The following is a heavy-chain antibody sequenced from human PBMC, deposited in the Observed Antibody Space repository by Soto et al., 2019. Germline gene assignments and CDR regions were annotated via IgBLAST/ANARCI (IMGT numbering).Heavy chain of an antibody. CDR2: IYYSGST. Sequence: SETLSLTCTVSGGSISSSSYYWGWIRQPPGKGLEWIGSIYYSGSTYYNPSLKSRVTISVDTSKNQFSLKLSSVTAADTAVYYCARRDGMVRVIDYWGQGTLVTVSS. V-gene: IGHV4-39*01. J-gene: IGHJ4*02. D-gene: IGHD3-10*01. CDR3: ARRDGMVRVIDY. CDR1: GGSISSSSYY.